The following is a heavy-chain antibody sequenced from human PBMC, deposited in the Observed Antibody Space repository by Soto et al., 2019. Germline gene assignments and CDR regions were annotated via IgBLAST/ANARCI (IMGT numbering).Heavy chain of an antibody. Sequence: QVQLVQSGAEVKKPGASVKVSCKASGYTFASYGISWVRQAPGQGLEWMGWISAYNYNTNYAQNLQGRVTTTTDTFTNAAYMGLRSLRSDDTAVYYCANNNRVHHYYGMDVWGQGTTVTVSS. CDR1: GYTFASYG. CDR3: ANNNRVHHYYGMDV. J-gene: IGHJ6*02. CDR2: ISAYNYNT. V-gene: IGHV1-18*01.